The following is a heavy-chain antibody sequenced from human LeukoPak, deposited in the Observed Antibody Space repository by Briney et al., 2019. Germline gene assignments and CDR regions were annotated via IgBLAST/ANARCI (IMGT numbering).Heavy chain of an antibody. V-gene: IGHV1-69*13. CDR2: IIPIFGTA. CDR3: ARAVTGTLSYYYGMDV. CDR1: GGTFSSYA. Sequence: SVKVSCKASGGTFSSYAISWVRQAPGQGLEWMGGIIPIFGTANYAQKFQGRVTVTADESTSTAYMELSSLRSEDTAVYYCARAVTGTLSYYYGMDVWGQGTTVTVSS. D-gene: IGHD1-7*01. J-gene: IGHJ6*02.